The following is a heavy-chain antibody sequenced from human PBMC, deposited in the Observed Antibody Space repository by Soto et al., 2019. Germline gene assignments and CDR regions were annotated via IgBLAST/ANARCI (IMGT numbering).Heavy chain of an antibody. CDR1: GFTFSNYA. CDR2: ISYTGSNK. Sequence: QVQLVESGGGVVQPGRSLRLSCTASGFTFSNYAMHWVRQALGKGLEWVAVISYTGSNKYYADSVKGRFTISRDNSMNTLYLQMNSLRTEDTAVYYCARDWDYHDNTAYGTFDSWGQGTLVTVSS. CDR3: ARDWDYHDNTAYGTFDS. J-gene: IGHJ4*02. V-gene: IGHV3-30-3*01. D-gene: IGHD3-22*01.